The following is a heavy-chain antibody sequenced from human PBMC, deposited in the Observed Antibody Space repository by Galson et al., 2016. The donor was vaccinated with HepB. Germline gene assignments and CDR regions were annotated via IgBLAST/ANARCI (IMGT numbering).Heavy chain of an antibody. Sequence: SLRLSCAASGFSLSDYSMNWVRQAPGKGLEWVSYISSSSGTKYYADSVIGRFTISRDNAKNSLYLHMNSLRAEDTAVYYCARNSDTLFYWGQGALVIVSS. J-gene: IGHJ4*02. CDR1: GFSLSDYS. D-gene: IGHD5-18*01. CDR2: ISSSSGTK. CDR3: ARNSDTLFY. V-gene: IGHV3-48*01.